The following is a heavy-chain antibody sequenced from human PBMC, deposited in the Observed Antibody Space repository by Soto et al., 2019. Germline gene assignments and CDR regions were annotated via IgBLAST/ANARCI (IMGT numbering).Heavy chain of an antibody. CDR1: GGSISSSKW. CDR3: VRMNRDYYYYGMDV. V-gene: IGHV4-4*02. Sequence: SETLSLTCDVSGGSISSSKWWTWVRQPPGKGLEWIGKIDQNGITNYNPSLESRVTISKDKSKNQLFLNLTSVTAADTAMYYCVRMNRDYYYYGMDVWGQGXTVTVYS. J-gene: IGHJ6*02. CDR2: IDQNGIT.